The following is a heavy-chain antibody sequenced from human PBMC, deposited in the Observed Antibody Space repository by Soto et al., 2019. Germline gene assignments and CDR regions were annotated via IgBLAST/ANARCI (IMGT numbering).Heavy chain of an antibody. CDR2: INHSGST. Sequence: PSETRSLTCAVYGGSFSGYYWSWIRQPPGKGLEWIGEINHSGSTNYNPSLKSRVTISVDTSKNQFSLKLSSVTAADTAVYYCARWQKRRDGYNWRGYYYYGMDVWGQGTTVT. J-gene: IGHJ6*02. CDR1: GGSFSGYY. CDR3: ARWQKRRDGYNWRGYYYYGMDV. D-gene: IGHD5-12*01. V-gene: IGHV4-34*01.